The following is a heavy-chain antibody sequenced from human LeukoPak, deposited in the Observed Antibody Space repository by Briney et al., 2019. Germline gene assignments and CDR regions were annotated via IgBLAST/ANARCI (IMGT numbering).Heavy chain of an antibody. CDR1: GGTFSSYT. CDR2: ISYDGSNK. D-gene: IGHD3-10*01. J-gene: IGHJ4*02. Sequence: SCKASGGTFSSYTISWVRQAPGKGLEWVAVISYDGSNKYYADSVKGRFTISRDNSKNTLYLQMNSLRAEDTAVYYCAREVERFGEFDYWGQGTLVTVSS. CDR3: AREVERFGEFDY. V-gene: IGHV3-30*04.